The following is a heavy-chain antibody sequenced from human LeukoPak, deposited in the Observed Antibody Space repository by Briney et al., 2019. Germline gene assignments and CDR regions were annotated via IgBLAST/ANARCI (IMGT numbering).Heavy chain of an antibody. CDR1: GFTFSSYS. V-gene: IGHV3-48*01. CDR3: ARDEPDYGGNSEATGIDY. J-gene: IGHJ4*02. D-gene: IGHD4-23*01. Sequence: GGSLRLSCAASGFTFSSYSMNWGRQAPGKGLEWVSYISSSSSTIYYADSVKGRFTISRDNAKNSLYLQMNSLRAEDTAVYYCARDEPDYGGNSEATGIDYWGQGTLVTVSS. CDR2: ISSSSSTI.